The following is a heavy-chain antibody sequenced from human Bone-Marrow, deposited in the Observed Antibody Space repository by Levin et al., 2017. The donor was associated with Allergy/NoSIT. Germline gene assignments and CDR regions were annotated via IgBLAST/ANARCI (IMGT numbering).Heavy chain of an antibody. CDR1: GGSISDYY. CDR3: ARAVAATATDFEF. J-gene: IGHJ4*02. CDR2: LSYSGST. Sequence: SETLALTCTVSGGSISDYYWNWIRQSPGKGLEWIGFLSYSGSTKYNPSLKSRVTLSVDTSKNHFSLRLNSLTAADTAMYYCARAVAATATDFEFWGQGTLVTVSS. D-gene: IGHD6-19*01. V-gene: IGHV4-59*01.